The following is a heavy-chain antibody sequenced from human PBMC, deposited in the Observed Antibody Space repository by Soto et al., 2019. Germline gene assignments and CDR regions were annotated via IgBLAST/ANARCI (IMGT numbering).Heavy chain of an antibody. J-gene: IGHJ5*02. D-gene: IGHD1-7*01. CDR3: ASRDPGTSVDH. Sequence: SETLSLTCAVSGGSFTSNNWWTWVRQPPGQGLEWIGEIYRTGSTNYNPSLKSRVTISLDKSENQFSLKVTSLTAADTAVYYCASRDPGTSVDHWGQGTLVTVSS. CDR1: GGSFTSNNW. CDR2: IYRTGST. V-gene: IGHV4-4*02.